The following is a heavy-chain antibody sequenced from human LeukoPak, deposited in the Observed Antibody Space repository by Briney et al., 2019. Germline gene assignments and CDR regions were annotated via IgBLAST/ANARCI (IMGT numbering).Heavy chain of an antibody. CDR1: GYTFTDYY. Sequence: ASVKVSCKVSGYTFTDYYMHWVQQAPGKGLEWMGLVDPEDGETIYAEKFQGRVTITADTSTDTAYMELSSLRSEDTAVYYCATNGYSSSSGTLFDYWGQGTLVTASS. CDR3: ATNGYSSSSGTLFDY. D-gene: IGHD6-6*01. CDR2: VDPEDGET. J-gene: IGHJ4*02. V-gene: IGHV1-69-2*01.